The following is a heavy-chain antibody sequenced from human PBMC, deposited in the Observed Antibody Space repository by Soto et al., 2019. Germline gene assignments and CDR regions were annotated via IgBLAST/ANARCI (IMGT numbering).Heavy chain of an antibody. D-gene: IGHD3-10*01. V-gene: IGHV3-30*18. J-gene: IGHJ5*02. CDR1: GFTFSIHV. CDR3: AKGLRYYGSGTYTSLYNWFDP. CDR2: ISYDGSNK. Sequence: GGSLSLSCVVSGFTFSIHVMHSVRQAPVKGLERVAVISYDGSNKYYADSVKGRFTISRDNSKNTLYLQMNSLRADDTAVYYCAKGLRYYGSGTYTSLYNWFDPWGQGTLVTVSS.